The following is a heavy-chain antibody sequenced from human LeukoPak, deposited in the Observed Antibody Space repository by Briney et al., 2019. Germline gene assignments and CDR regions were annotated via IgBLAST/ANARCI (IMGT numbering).Heavy chain of an antibody. CDR2: IIPIFGTA. V-gene: IGHV1-69*13. J-gene: IGHJ5*02. Sequence: ASVKVSCKACGGTFSSYAISWVRQAPGQGLEWMGGIIPIFGTANYAQKFQGRVTITADGSTSTAYMELSSLRSEDTAVYYCARDYYDILTGHRFDPWGQGTLVTVSS. CDR1: GGTFSSYA. CDR3: ARDYYDILTGHRFDP. D-gene: IGHD3-9*01.